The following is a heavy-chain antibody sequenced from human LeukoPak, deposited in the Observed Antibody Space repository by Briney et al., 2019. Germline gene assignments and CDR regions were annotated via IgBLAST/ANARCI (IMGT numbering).Heavy chain of an antibody. CDR1: GYTFTSNY. Sequence: ASVTVSCKASGYTFTSNYIHWVRQAPGQGLEWMGMIYPRDGSTSYAQKFQGRVTVTRDTSTSTVHMELSGLRSENTAVYYCARDQEGFDYWGQGTLVTVSS. V-gene: IGHV1-46*01. J-gene: IGHJ4*02. CDR3: ARDQEGFDY. CDR2: IYPRDGST.